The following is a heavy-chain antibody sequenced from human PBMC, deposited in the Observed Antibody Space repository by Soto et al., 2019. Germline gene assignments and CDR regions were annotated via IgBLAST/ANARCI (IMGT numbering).Heavy chain of an antibody. D-gene: IGHD6-13*01. CDR2: IYPGDSDT. CDR3: ATTITGQQLVFFFDY. J-gene: IGHJ4*02. CDR1: GYRFTNYW. V-gene: IGHV5-51*01. Sequence: GESLKISCKGSGYRFTNYWIGWVRQMPGKGLEWMGIIYPGDSDTRYSPSFQGQVTISADKSINTAYLQWSSLRAEDTAVYYCATTITGQQLVFFFDYWGQGTLVTVSS.